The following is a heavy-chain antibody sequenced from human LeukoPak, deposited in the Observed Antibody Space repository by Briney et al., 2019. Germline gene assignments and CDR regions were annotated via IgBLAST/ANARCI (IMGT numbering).Heavy chain of an antibody. D-gene: IGHD2-2*01. CDR1: GFTFSSYW. J-gene: IGHJ4*02. CDR3: ARSLLTPTRVSRHFDY. V-gene: IGHV3-7*03. Sequence: PGGSLRLSCAASGFTFSSYWMSWVRQAPGKGLEWVANIKQDGSEKYYVDSVKGRFTISRDNAKNSLYLQMNSLRAEDTAMYYCARSLLTPTRVSRHFDYWGQGTLVTVSS. CDR2: IKQDGSEK.